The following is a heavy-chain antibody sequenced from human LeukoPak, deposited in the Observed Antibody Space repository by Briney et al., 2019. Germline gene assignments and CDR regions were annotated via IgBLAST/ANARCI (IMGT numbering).Heavy chain of an antibody. V-gene: IGHV1-18*01. CDR3: ARINLPTFGLRAFDI. CDR1: GYTFTSYG. CDR2: ISAYNGNT. Sequence: ASVKVSCKASGYTFTSYGISWVRQAPGQGLEWMGRISAYNGNTNYAQKLQGRVTMTTDTSTSTAYMELRSLRSDDTAVYYCARINLPTFGLRAFDIWGQGTMVTVSS. J-gene: IGHJ3*02. D-gene: IGHD3-10*01.